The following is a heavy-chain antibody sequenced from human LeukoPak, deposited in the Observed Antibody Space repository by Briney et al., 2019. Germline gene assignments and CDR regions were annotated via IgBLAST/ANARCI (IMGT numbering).Heavy chain of an antibody. CDR2: FFYSGST. Sequence: SETLSLTCTVSGDSISSCCYDWGWTRQPPGKGLEWIGSFFYSGSTYYNPSLKSRVTISVDTSKNQFSLKLNSVTAADTAVYYCAKFYYYYDLDVWGQGTTVSVSS. J-gene: IGHJ6*02. V-gene: IGHV4-39*07. CDR3: AKFYYYYDLDV. CDR1: GDSISSCCYD.